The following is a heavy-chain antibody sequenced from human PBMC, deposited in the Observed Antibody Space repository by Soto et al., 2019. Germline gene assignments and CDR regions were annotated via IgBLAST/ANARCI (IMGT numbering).Heavy chain of an antibody. CDR1: RGSISSDTYC. D-gene: IGHD6-19*01. J-gene: IGHJ4*02. CDR3: AIDDSSGWYYGY. Sequence: QVQLQESGPGLVKPSQTLSLTCTVSRGSISSDTYCWSWIRQHPGKGLEWIGSIYHNGGTYSNPSLKSRVTMSVDRSKNQFSLRLSSSTAADTAVYYCAIDDSSGWYYGYWGQGTLVTVSS. CDR2: IYHNGGT. V-gene: IGHV4-31*03.